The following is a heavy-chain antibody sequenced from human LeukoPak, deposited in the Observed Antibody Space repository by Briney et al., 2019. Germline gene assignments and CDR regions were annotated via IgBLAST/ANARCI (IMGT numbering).Heavy chain of an antibody. J-gene: IGHJ6*03. CDR1: GYTFTGYY. Sequence: ASVKVSCKASGYTFTGYYMHWVRQAPGQGLEWMGWINPNSGGTNYAQKFQGRVTMTRDMSTSTVYMELSSLRSEDTAVYYCARDQGEYQLPYYYYYYMDVWGKGTTVTVSS. CDR2: INPNSGGT. CDR3: ARDQGEYQLPYYYYYYMDV. V-gene: IGHV1-2*02. D-gene: IGHD2-2*01.